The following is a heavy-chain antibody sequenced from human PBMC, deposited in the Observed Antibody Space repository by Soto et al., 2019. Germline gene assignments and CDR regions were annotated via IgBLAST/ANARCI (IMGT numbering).Heavy chain of an antibody. CDR3: ARPANTVADHFDL. V-gene: IGHV5-51*01. CDR2: IYPSDSDT. CDR1: GYTFTIYW. J-gene: IGHJ4*02. D-gene: IGHD4-17*01. Sequence: GESLKITCQVSGYTFTIYWIGWVRQMPGKGLEWMGIIYPSDSDTRYSPSFQGQVTISADQSINTAYLRWDSLKASDTAIYYCARPANTVADHFDLWGQGTPVNVSS.